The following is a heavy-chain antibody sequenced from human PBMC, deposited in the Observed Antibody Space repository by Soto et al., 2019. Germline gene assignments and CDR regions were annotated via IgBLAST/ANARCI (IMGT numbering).Heavy chain of an antibody. Sequence: QMQLVQSGAEVKKTGSSVKVSCKGSGNTFTYVYLHWVRQAPGQALEWMGWITPFNGNTKYAQKFQDRVTVTGDTSLNTAYRELSSLRSGDTAMLAGASARYDASGYLDYWGQGTLVTVSS. CDR2: ITPFNGNT. V-gene: IGHV1-45*02. D-gene: IGHD3-22*01. CDR3: ASARYDASGYLDY. J-gene: IGHJ4*02. CDR1: GNTFTYVY.